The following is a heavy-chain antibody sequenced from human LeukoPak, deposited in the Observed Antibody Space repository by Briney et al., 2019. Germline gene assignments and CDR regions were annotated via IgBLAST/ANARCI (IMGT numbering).Heavy chain of an antibody. Sequence: ASVKVSCKASGGTFSSYAISWVRQAPGQGLEWMGGIIPIFGTANYAQKFQGSVTITADESTSTAYMELSSLRSEDTAVYYCARGGYCSGGSCYRIDYWGQGTLVTV. V-gene: IGHV1-69*01. J-gene: IGHJ4*02. CDR1: GGTFSSYA. CDR3: ARGGYCSGGSCYRIDY. D-gene: IGHD2-15*01. CDR2: IIPIFGTA.